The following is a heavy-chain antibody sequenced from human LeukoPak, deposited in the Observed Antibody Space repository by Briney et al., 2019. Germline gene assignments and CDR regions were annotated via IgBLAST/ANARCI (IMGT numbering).Heavy chain of an antibody. CDR3: TRGPGRYFDWLSRIYFDY. V-gene: IGHV3-49*03. Sequence: GGSLRLSCTASGFTFGDYAMSWFRQAPGKGLEWVGFIRSKAYGGTTEYAASVKGRFTISRDDSKSIAYLQMNSLKTEDTAVYYCTRGPGRYFDWLSRIYFDYWGRGTLVTVSS. CDR1: GFTFGDYA. J-gene: IGHJ4*02. CDR2: IRSKAYGGTT. D-gene: IGHD3-9*01.